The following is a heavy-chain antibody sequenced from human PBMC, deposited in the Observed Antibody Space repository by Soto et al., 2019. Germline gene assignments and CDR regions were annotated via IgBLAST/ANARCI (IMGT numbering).Heavy chain of an antibody. Sequence: EVQLLESGGGLIQPGGSLRLSCAASGFTFRNYAMNWVRQAPGKGLEWVSGISVSGGSTYYADSVKGRFTVSIDNSKNTVYLQMNSLRAEDTAVYFCAKGMYYYDSSGYRLFDYWGQGTLVTVSS. CDR2: ISVSGGST. CDR1: GFTFRNYA. D-gene: IGHD3-22*01. CDR3: AKGMYYYDSSGYRLFDY. J-gene: IGHJ4*02. V-gene: IGHV3-23*01.